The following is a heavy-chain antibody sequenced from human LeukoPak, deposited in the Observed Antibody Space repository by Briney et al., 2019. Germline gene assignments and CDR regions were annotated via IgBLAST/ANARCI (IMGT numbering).Heavy chain of an antibody. CDR3: ASNGDDFWSGYSDY. Sequence: SETLSLTCAVYGVSFSGYYWSWIRQPPGKGLEWLGEINHSGSTNYNPSLKSRVTISVDTSKNQFSLKLSSVTAADTAVYYCASNGDDFWSGYSDYWGQGTLVTVSS. V-gene: IGHV4-34*01. J-gene: IGHJ4*02. CDR1: GVSFSGYY. CDR2: INHSGST. D-gene: IGHD3-3*01.